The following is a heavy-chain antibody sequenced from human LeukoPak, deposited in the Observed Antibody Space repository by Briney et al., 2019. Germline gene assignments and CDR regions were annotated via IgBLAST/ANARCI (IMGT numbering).Heavy chain of an antibody. J-gene: IGHJ5*02. Sequence: ASVKVSCKASGYTFTGYYMHWVRQAPGQGLEWMGWINPNSGGTNYAQKFRGRVTMTRDTSISTVYMEVRWLTSDDTAIYYCARADRLDGAPYLIGPWGQGTLVTVSS. V-gene: IGHV1-2*02. CDR3: ARADRLDGAPYLIGP. D-gene: IGHD2-21*01. CDR1: GYTFTGYY. CDR2: INPNSGGT.